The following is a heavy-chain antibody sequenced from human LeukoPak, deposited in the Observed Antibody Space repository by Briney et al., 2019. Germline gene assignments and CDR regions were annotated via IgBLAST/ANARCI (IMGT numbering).Heavy chain of an antibody. D-gene: IGHD3-10*01. V-gene: IGHV3-53*01. Sequence: LAGGSLRLSCAVSGFTVSSNYMSWVRQAPGKGLEWVSVLYSGGNTYYADSVKGRFTISRDNSKNTLYLQMNSLRAEDRAVYYCARYDGGSGPFDYWGQGTLVTVSS. CDR3: ARYDGGSGPFDY. CDR2: LYSGGNT. CDR1: GFTVSSNY. J-gene: IGHJ4*02.